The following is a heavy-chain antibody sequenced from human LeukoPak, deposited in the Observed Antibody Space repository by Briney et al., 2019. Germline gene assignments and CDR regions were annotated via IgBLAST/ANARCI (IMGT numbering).Heavy chain of an antibody. J-gene: IGHJ6*03. CDR3: ARGSNYVSDYYFDV. D-gene: IGHD4-11*01. V-gene: IGHV4-34*01. Sequence: SETLSLTCAVYGVSLRGYYWSWIRQSPEKGLEWIGEVNHEGDSIYSPSLKSRLTVSVDMSKNQFSPNLRSVTAADTAVYFCARGSNYVSDYYFDVWGKGTTVIVSS. CDR2: VNHEGDS. CDR1: GVSLRGYY.